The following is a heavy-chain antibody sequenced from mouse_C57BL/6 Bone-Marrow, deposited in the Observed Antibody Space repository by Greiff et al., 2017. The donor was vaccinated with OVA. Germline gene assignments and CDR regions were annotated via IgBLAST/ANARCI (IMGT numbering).Heavy chain of an antibody. D-gene: IGHD1-1*01. CDR3: ARSLNYYGSSYYFDY. Sequence: QVQLQQPGAELVMPGASVKLSCKASGYTFTSYWMHWVKQRPGQGLEWIGEIDPSDSYTNYNQKFKGKSTLTVDKSSSTAYMQLSSLTSEDSAVYFCARSLNYYGSSYYFDYWGQGTTLTVSS. CDR2: IDPSDSYT. V-gene: IGHV1-69*01. CDR1: GYTFTSYW. J-gene: IGHJ2*01.